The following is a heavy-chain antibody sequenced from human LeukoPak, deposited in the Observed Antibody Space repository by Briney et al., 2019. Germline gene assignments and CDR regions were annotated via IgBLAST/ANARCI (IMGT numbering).Heavy chain of an antibody. CDR1: GFTFGSYS. CDR2: ISSSGSTI. J-gene: IGHJ4*02. D-gene: IGHD3-22*01. CDR3: ARDGFVYDSSGYRLFNY. Sequence: PGGSLRLSCAASGFTFGSYSMNWVRQAPGKGLEWVSYISSSGSTIYYADSVKGRFTISRDNAKNSLYLQMNSLRAEDTAVYYCARDGFVYDSSGYRLFNYWGQGTLVTVSS. V-gene: IGHV3-48*04.